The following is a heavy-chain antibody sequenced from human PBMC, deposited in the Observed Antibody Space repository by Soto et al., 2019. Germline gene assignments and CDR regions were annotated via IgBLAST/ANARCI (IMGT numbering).Heavy chain of an antibody. CDR3: ASVNTKYYYDSSGYSSDY. CDR2: IYYSGST. D-gene: IGHD3-22*01. J-gene: IGHJ4*02. V-gene: IGHV4-31*03. Sequence: SETLSLTCTVSGGSISSGGYYWSWIRQHPGKGLEWIGYIYYSGSTYYNPSLKSRVTISVDTSKNQFSLKLSSVTAADTAVYYCASVNTKYYYDSSGYSSDYWGQGTLVTVSS. CDR1: GGSISSGGYY.